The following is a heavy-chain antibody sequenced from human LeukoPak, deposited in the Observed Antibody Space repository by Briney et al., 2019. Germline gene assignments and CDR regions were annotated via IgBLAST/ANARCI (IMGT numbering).Heavy chain of an antibody. D-gene: IGHD2-21*02. Sequence: SETLSLTCTVSGGSISSYYWSWIRQPPGKGLEWIGYIYYSGSTNYNPSLKSRVTISVDTSKNQFSLKLSSVTAADTAVYYCARHECAGDCYHIGDYYYYYGMDVWGQGTTVTVSS. CDR3: ARHECAGDCYHIGDYYYYYGMDV. CDR1: GGSISSYY. CDR2: IYYSGST. V-gene: IGHV4-59*08. J-gene: IGHJ6*02.